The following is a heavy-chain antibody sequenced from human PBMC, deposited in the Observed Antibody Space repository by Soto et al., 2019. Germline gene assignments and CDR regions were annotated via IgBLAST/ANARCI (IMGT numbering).Heavy chain of an antibody. J-gene: IGHJ6*03. Sequence: ASVKVSCKASGYTFTSYDINWVRQATGQGLEWMGWMNPNSGNTGYAQKFQGRVTMTRNTSISTAYMELSSLRSEDTAVYYCARGFYDILTGYYPQAYYYYMDVWGKGTTVTVSS. CDR3: ARGFYDILTGYYPQAYYYYMDV. D-gene: IGHD3-9*01. V-gene: IGHV1-8*01. CDR2: MNPNSGNT. CDR1: GYTFTSYD.